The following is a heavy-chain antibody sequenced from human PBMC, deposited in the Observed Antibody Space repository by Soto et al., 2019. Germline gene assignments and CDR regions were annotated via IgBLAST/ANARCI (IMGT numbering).Heavy chain of an antibody. J-gene: IGHJ3*02. CDR2: IWDDGSNK. V-gene: IGHV3-33*01. D-gene: IGHD4-17*01. Sequence: QVQLVESGGGVVQPGRSLRLSCAASGFTFSSYGMHWVRQAPGKGLEWVAVIWDDGSNKYYADSVKGRFTISRDNSKNTLYLQMNSLRAEDTAVYYCARTDYGVDFDIWGQVTMVTVSS. CDR3: ARTDYGVDFDI. CDR1: GFTFSSYG.